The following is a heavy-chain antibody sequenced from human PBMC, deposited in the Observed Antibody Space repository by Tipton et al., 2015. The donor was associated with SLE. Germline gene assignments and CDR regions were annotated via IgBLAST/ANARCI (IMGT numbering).Heavy chain of an antibody. V-gene: IGHV4-39*02. D-gene: IGHD6-13*01. CDR3: AREGIIAAAGLDY. CDR1: GGSISSSSYY. CDR2: IYYSGST. Sequence: TLSLTCTVSGGSISSSSYYWGWIRQPPGKGLEWIGSIYYSGSTYYNPSLKSRVTISVDTSKSQFSLKLSSVTAADTAVYYCAREGIIAAAGLDYWGQGTLVTVSS. J-gene: IGHJ4*02.